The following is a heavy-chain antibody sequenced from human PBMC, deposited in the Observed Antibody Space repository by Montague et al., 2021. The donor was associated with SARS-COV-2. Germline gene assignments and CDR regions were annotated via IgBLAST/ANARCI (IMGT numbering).Heavy chain of an antibody. J-gene: IGHJ3*02. V-gene: IGHV4-4*07. CDR1: GGSINSYY. CDR3: ARGRRPVVVPGAGPAGRAFDI. Sequence: SETLSLTCGVSGGSINSYYWSWIRQPAGKGLEWIGRIYTSGRTNPSPSLKSRVPISVGTSRNHLSPTLTSVTAADTAVYYCARGRRPVVVPGAGPAGRAFDIWGQGTMVTVSS. CDR2: IYTSGRT. D-gene: IGHD2-2*01.